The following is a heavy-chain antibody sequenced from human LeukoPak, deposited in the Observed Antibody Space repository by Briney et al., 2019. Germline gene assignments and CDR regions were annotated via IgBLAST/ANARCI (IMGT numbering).Heavy chain of an antibody. CDR2: ISWNSGSI. V-gene: IGHV3-9*03. CDR1: GFTFDDYA. CDR3: AKDMGGYYTLYYFDY. D-gene: IGHD3-3*01. J-gene: IGHJ4*02. Sequence: GRSLRLSCAASGFTFDDYAMHWVRHAPGKGLEWVSGISWNSGSIGYADSVKGRFTISRDNAKNSLYLQMNSLRAEDMALYYCAKDMGGYYTLYYFDYWGQGTLVTVSS.